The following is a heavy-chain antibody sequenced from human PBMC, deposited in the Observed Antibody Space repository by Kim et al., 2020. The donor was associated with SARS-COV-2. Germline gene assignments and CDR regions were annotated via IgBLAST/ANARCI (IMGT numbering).Heavy chain of an antibody. CDR2: IGTAGDT. J-gene: IGHJ4*02. CDR3: ARGRVGATNYGEYYFDY. D-gene: IGHD1-26*01. Sequence: GGSLRLSCAASGFTFSSYDMHWVRQATGKGLEWVSAIGTAGDTYYPGSVKGRFTISRENAKNSLYLQMNSLRAGDTAVYYCARGRVGATNYGEYYFDYWGQGTLVTVSS. CDR1: GFTFSSYD. V-gene: IGHV3-13*01.